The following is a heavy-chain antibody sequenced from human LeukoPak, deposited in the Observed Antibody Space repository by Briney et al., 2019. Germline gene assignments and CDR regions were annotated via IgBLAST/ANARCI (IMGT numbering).Heavy chain of an antibody. D-gene: IGHD6-19*01. V-gene: IGHV3-33*07. CDR2: IRHDGSNQ. Sequence: GRSLRLSCVASGFTFSSYAMYWVRQAPGKGLEWVAVIRHDGSNQTYTDSGKGRFTISRDNSKNTLDLHMSSLRAEDTAMYYCARDRGPGGLAGTYYWGQGTLVTVSS. J-gene: IGHJ4*02. CDR1: GFTFSSYA. CDR3: ARDRGPGGLAGTYY.